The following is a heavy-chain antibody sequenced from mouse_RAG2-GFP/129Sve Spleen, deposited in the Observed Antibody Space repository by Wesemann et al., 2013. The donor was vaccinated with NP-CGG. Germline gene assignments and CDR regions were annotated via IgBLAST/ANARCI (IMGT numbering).Heavy chain of an antibody. V-gene: IGHV3-8*02. Sequence: EYAGYISYSGSTYYNPSLKSRISITRDTSKNQYYLQLNSVTTEDTATYYCARSTYFDYWGQGTTLTVSS. CDR3: ARSTYFDY. D-gene: IGHD1-1*01. J-gene: IGHJ2*01. CDR2: ISYSGST.